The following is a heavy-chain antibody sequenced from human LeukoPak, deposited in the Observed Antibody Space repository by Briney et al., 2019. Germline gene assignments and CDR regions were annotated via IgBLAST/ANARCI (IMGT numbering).Heavy chain of an antibody. V-gene: IGHV3-11*04. Sequence: GGSLRLSCAASGFTFSDYYMSWIRQAPGKGLGWVSYMSTSDSPIYYTDSVKGRFTISRDNAKNSLYLQMNSLRASDTAVYYCARALNGAFDPWGQGTLVTVSS. CDR2: MSTSDSPI. J-gene: IGHJ5*02. D-gene: IGHD1-1*01. CDR1: GFTFSDYY. CDR3: ARALNGAFDP.